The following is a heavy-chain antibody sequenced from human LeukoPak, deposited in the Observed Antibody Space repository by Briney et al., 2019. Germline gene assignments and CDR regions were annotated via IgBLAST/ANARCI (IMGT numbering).Heavy chain of an antibody. CDR2: INSDGSST. Sequence: PGGSLRLSCAASGFSFSTYWMYWVRQAPGKGLVWVSRINSDGSSTSYADSVKGRFTISRDNAKNTLYLQMNSLRAEDSAIYYCATGFTGLVQWGQGTLVTVSS. V-gene: IGHV3-74*01. J-gene: IGHJ4*02. D-gene: IGHD5-18*01. CDR1: GFSFSTYW. CDR3: ATGFTGLVQ.